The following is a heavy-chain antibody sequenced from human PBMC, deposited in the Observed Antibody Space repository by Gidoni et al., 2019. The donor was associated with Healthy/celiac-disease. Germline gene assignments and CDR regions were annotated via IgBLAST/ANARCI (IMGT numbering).Heavy chain of an antibody. D-gene: IGHD1-26*01. Sequence: EVQLFEPGRGLLKPRGSLSVSCVASGFPFSNAWMNWVRQAPGKGEEWVGRIKSKTDGVTTDYAAPVKGRLIISRDDSKNTLYLKMNSLKTEDTAVYYCTTRLMGGATDEEDAFDIWCQGTMVTVSS. CDR2: IKSKTDGVTT. J-gene: IGHJ3*02. CDR3: TTRLMGGATDEEDAFDI. CDR1: GFPFSNAW. V-gene: IGHV3-15*07.